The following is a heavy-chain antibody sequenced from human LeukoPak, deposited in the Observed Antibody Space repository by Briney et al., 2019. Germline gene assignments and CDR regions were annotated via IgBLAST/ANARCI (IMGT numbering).Heavy chain of an antibody. D-gene: IGHD1-26*01. Sequence: GGSLRLSCAASGFTFEDYAMHWVRQAPGKGLEWVSGISWNSGSKGYADSVKGRFTISRDKAKNSLYLQMNSLRAEDTALYYCAKDIADQIVGATWGYHGMDVWDQGTTVTVSS. V-gene: IGHV3-9*01. CDR2: ISWNSGSK. CDR1: GFTFEDYA. J-gene: IGHJ6*02. CDR3: AKDIADQIVGATWGYHGMDV.